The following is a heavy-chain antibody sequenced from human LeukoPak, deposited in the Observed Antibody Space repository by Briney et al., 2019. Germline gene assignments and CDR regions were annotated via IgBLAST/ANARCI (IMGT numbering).Heavy chain of an antibody. V-gene: IGHV4-30-2*01. CDR2: IYHSGST. J-gene: IGHJ3*02. Sequence: TLSLTCAVSGGSTSSGGYSWSWIRQPPGKGLEWIGYIYHSGSTYYNPSLKSRVTISVDRSKNQFSLKLSSVTAADTAVYYCAREEYTDAFDIWGQGTMVTVSS. CDR3: AREEYTDAFDI. CDR1: GGSTSSGGYS. D-gene: IGHD2/OR15-2a*01.